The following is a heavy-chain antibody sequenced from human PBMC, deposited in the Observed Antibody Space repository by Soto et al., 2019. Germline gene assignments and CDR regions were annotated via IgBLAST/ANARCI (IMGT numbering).Heavy chain of an antibody. CDR1: GFTFSSYA. CDR2: ISGSGGST. Sequence: GGSLRLPCAASGFTFSSYAMSWVRQAPGKGLEWVSAISGSGGSTYYADSVKGRFTISRDNSKNTLYLQMNSLRAEDTAVYYCAKTGFGLEGGGWYYFDYWGQGTLVTVSS. J-gene: IGHJ4*02. V-gene: IGHV3-23*01. CDR3: AKTGFGLEGGGWYYFDY. D-gene: IGHD6-19*01.